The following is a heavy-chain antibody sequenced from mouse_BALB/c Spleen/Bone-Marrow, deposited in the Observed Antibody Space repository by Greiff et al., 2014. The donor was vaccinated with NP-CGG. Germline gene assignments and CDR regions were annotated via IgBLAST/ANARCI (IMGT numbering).Heavy chain of an antibody. V-gene: IGHV14-3*02. CDR3: ARSRGYGNYLAWFAY. Sequence: VQLQQSGAELVKPGASVKLSCTASGFNIKDTYMHWVKQRPEQGLEWIGRIDPANGNTKYDPKFQGKATITADTSSNTAYLQLSSLTSEDTAVYYCARSRGYGNYLAWFAYWGQGTLVTVSA. D-gene: IGHD2-10*02. CDR1: GFNIKDTY. J-gene: IGHJ3*01. CDR2: IDPANGNT.